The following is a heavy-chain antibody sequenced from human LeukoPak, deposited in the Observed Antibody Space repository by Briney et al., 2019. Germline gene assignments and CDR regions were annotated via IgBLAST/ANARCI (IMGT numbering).Heavy chain of an antibody. CDR3: AKDGSWSCTD. Sequence: PGGSLRLSCAASGFAFSRNAMHWVRQGPRKGLEWVSYIADHGNNKYYADSVKGRFTISRDNSKGTLFLQMNSLRPDDTAVYYCAKDGSWSCTDWGQGTLVTVSS. D-gene: IGHD2-8*02. CDR1: GFAFSRNA. J-gene: IGHJ4*02. V-gene: IGHV3-30*02. CDR2: IADHGNNK.